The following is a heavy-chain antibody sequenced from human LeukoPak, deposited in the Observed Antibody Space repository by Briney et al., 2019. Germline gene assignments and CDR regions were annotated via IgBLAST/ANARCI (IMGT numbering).Heavy chain of an antibody. Sequence: GGSLRLSCATSGFTFSGYWMHWVRQAPGKGLVWLSLINGDGSYTIYADSVKGRFTISRDNAKNTLYLQMDSLRAEDTAVHYCARDGVQTTPFDYWGQGTLVTVSS. D-gene: IGHD4/OR15-4a*01. V-gene: IGHV3-74*01. J-gene: IGHJ4*02. CDR3: ARDGVQTTPFDY. CDR1: GFTFSGYW. CDR2: INGDGSYT.